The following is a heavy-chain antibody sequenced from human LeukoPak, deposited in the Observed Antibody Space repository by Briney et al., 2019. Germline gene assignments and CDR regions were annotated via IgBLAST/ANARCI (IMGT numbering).Heavy chain of an antibody. Sequence: ASVKVSCKASGYTFTSYGISWVRQAPGQGLEWMGWISAYNGNTNYAQKLQGRVTMTTDTSTSTAYMELRSLRSEDTAVYYCATTGYTYAWGSYRIDYWGQGTLVTVSS. D-gene: IGHD3-16*02. CDR3: ATTGYTYAWGSYRIDY. CDR1: GYTFTSYG. V-gene: IGHV1-18*01. J-gene: IGHJ4*02. CDR2: ISAYNGNT.